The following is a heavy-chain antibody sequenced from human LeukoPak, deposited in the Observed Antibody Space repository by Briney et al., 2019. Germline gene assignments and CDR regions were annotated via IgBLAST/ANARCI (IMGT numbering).Heavy chain of an antibody. CDR1: GFTFSSYG. CDR3: VSRYHLPFDY. D-gene: IGHD2-2*01. J-gene: IGHJ4*02. CDR2: IRSDENNK. Sequence: GGSLRLSCAASGFTFSSYGMHWVRQAPGKGLEWVTFIRSDENNKYYADSVKGRFSISRDNSKNTLYLQMNSLRPEDTAVYYCVSRYHLPFDYWGQGTLVIVSS. V-gene: IGHV3-30*02.